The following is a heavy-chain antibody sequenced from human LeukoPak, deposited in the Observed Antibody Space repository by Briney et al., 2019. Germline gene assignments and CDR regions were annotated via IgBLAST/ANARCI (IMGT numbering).Heavy chain of an antibody. CDR3: ARGEPLWFDP. D-gene: IGHD1-14*01. Sequence: GGSLRLSCAASGFTFSSYEMNWVRQAPGKGREWGSYISSSGSTIYYADSGKGRFTTSRDNAKNSLYLQMNSLRAEDTAVYYCARGEPLWFDPWGQGTLVTVSS. V-gene: IGHV3-48*03. J-gene: IGHJ5*02. CDR1: GFTFSSYE. CDR2: ISSSGSTI.